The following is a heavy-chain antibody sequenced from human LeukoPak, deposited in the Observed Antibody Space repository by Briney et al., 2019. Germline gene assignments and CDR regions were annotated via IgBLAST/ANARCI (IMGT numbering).Heavy chain of an antibody. CDR3: AKDMAYDSSGSVLDY. D-gene: IGHD3-22*01. CDR1: GFTLADYA. V-gene: IGHV3-9*01. CDR2: ICWTSGSI. Sequence: GRSLRLSCAASGFTLADYAMHWVRPAPGKGLERGSGICWTSGSIGYADSVKGRFTISRDNAKNSLYLQMNSLKAEDTALYYCAKDMAYDSSGSVLDYWGQGTLVTVSS. J-gene: IGHJ4*02.